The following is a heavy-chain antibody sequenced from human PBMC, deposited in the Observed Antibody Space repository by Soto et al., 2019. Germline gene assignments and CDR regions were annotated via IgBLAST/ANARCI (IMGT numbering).Heavy chain of an antibody. CDR2: INHSGST. J-gene: IGHJ6*03. D-gene: IGHD3-10*01. V-gene: IGHV4-34*01. Sequence: SETLSLTCAVYGGSFSGYYWSWIRQPPGKGLEWIGEINHSGSTNYNPSLKSRVTISVDTSKNQFSLKLSSVTAADTAVYYCARGRLIRVRGYYMDVWGKGTTVTVSS. CDR3: ARGRLIRVRGYYMDV. CDR1: GGSFSGYY.